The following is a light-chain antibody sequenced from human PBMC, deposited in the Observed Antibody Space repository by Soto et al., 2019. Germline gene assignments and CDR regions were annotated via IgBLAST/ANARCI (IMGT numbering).Light chain of an antibody. CDR1: QYISSW. J-gene: IGKJ4*01. CDR2: DTF. CDR3: QQYNNYSPLT. V-gene: IGKV1-5*01. Sequence: DIQMIQSPSSLSSSIGERVTITCRASQYISSWLAWYQQKPGKAPRLLVFDTFSLASGVPSRFSGSRSGTEFTLTISSLQPDDYATYYCQQYNNYSPLTFGGGTKVDIK.